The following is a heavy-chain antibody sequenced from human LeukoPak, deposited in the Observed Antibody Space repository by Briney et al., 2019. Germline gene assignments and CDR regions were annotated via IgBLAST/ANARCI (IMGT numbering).Heavy chain of an antibody. CDR3: AREFSGGGYYFGAFDI. CDR2: ISYDGSNK. V-gene: IGHV3-30-3*01. J-gene: IGHJ3*02. Sequence: GGSLRLSCAASGFTFSSYAMHWVRQAPGKGLEWVAVISYDGSNKYYADSVKGRFTISRDNSKNTLYLQMNSLRAEDTAVYYCAREFSGGGYYFGAFDIWGQGTMVTVSS. CDR1: GFTFSSYA. D-gene: IGHD3-22*01.